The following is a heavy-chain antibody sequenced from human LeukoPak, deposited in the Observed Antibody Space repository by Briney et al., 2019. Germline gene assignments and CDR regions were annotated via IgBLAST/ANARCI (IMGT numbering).Heavy chain of an antibody. CDR1: GFTFSTYA. V-gene: IGHV3-30*04. CDR2: ISYDGSNK. J-gene: IGHJ6*03. Sequence: GGSLRLSCAASGFTFSTYAMHWVRQAPGKGLEWVAVISYDGSNKYYADSVKGRFTISRDNSKNTLYLQMNSLRAEDTAVYYCARDVLAERYYYYYYMDVWGKGTTVTVSS. CDR3: ARDVLAERYYYYYYMDV. D-gene: IGHD6-19*01.